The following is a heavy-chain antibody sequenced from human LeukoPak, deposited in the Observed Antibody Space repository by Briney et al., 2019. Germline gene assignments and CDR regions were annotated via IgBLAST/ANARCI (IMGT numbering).Heavy chain of an antibody. V-gene: IGHV3-11*04. D-gene: IGHD3-10*01. Sequence: GGSLRLSCAAYVFTFSDYYMSWIRQAPGKGLEWVSYISSSGRTTYYADSVKGRFTISRDNGKNSLYLQMNSLRVEDTAVYYCARDRVPGFGESSNRSPDYWGQGTLVTVFS. J-gene: IGHJ4*02. CDR2: ISSSGRTT. CDR3: ARDRVPGFGESSNRSPDY. CDR1: VFTFSDYY.